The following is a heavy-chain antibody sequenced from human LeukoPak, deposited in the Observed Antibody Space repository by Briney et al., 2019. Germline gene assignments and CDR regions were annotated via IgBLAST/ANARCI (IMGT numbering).Heavy chain of an antibody. CDR3: AKGPVTIHYGMDV. CDR2: ISYDGSNK. Sequence: GGSLRLSCAASGFTFSSCAMHWVRQAPGKGLEWVAVISYDGSNKYYADSVKGRFTISRDNSKNTLYLQMNSLRAEDTAVYYCAKGPVTIHYGMDVWGQGTTVTVSS. J-gene: IGHJ6*02. D-gene: IGHD3-9*01. V-gene: IGHV3-30-3*01. CDR1: GFTFSSCA.